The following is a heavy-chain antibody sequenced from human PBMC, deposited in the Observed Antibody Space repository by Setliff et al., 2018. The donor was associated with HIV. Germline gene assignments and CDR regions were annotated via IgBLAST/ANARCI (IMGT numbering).Heavy chain of an antibody. CDR3: ATSWRDGYPGDY. CDR1: GFTFRSYG. V-gene: IGHV3-33*03. J-gene: IGHJ4*02. CDR2: IWYDGSKK. D-gene: IGHD5-12*01. Sequence: PGGSLRLSCAASGFTFRSYGMHWVRQAPGKGLQWVAAIWYDGSKKYHADAVKGRFTISRDNARNSLSLQMNSLRAEDTAVYYCATSWRDGYPGDYWGQGTLVTVSS.